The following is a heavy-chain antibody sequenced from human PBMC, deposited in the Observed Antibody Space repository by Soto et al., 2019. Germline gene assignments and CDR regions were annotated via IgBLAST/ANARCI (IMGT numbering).Heavy chain of an antibody. D-gene: IGHD3-9*01. J-gene: IGHJ4*02. CDR2: IYYSGNT. V-gene: IGHV4-59*01. CDR1: SISGYY. Sequence: SETLSLTCTVSSISGYYWNWIRQPPGKGLEWIGYIYYSGNTNYNPSLKSRVTISLDTTRNQFSLKLSSVTAADTAVYYCASAPPSYDPLTGYSLVTYYFDYWGQGTLVTGSS. CDR3: ASAPPSYDPLTGYSLVTYYFDY.